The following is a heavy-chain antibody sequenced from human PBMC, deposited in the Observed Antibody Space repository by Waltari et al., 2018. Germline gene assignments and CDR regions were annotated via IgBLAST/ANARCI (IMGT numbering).Heavy chain of an antibody. V-gene: IGHV1-8*01. CDR1: GYTFTSYD. CDR3: LITMIVVVITGHDAFDI. J-gene: IGHJ3*02. D-gene: IGHD3-22*01. CDR2: MNPNSGNT. Sequence: QVQLVQSGAEVKKPGASVKVSCKASGYTFTSYDINWVRQATGQGLEWMGWMNPNSGNTGYAQKFQGRVTMTRNTSISTAYMELSSLRSEDTAVYYCLITMIVVVITGHDAFDIWGQGTMVTVSS.